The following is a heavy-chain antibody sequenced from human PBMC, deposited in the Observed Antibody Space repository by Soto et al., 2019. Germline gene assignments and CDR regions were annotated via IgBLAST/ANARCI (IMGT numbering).Heavy chain of an antibody. V-gene: IGHV3-11*01. CDR1: GFTLSGYY. J-gene: IGHJ4*02. Sequence: RLSCAASGFTLSGYYMTWMRQTPGKGLEWVSFIGKTGSDIHYADSVEGRFTISRDNAKNSLYLQMNSLRAEDTAVYYCAREIGNRLPYGPVDYWGQGTLVTVSS. CDR2: IGKTGSDI. CDR3: AREIGNRLPYGPVDY. D-gene: IGHD3-10*01.